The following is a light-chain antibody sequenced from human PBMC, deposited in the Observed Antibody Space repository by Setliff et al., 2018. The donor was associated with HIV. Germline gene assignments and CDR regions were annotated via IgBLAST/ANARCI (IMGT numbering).Light chain of an antibody. CDR3: CSYASNRARV. V-gene: IGLV2-14*03. CDR2: DVN. J-gene: IGLJ1*01. CDR1: SSDVGGYDS. Sequence: QSALAQPASVSGSPGQSITISCTGTSSDVGGYDSVSWYQQHPGKAPKLLIYDVNNRPSGVSYRFSGSKSGNTASLPISALQADDDADYYCCSYASNRARVFGTGTKVTVL.